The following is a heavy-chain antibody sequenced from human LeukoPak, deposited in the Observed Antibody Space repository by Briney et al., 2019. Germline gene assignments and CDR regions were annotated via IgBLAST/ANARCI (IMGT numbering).Heavy chain of an antibody. Sequence: GGSLRLSCAASGFTFSSYGMHWVRQAPGKGLEWVAVISYDGSNKYYADSVKGRFTISRDNSKNTLYLQMDSLRAEDTAVYYCAKSGTTVVIPIDYWGQGTLVTVSS. CDR3: AKSGTTVVIPIDY. CDR2: ISYDGSNK. D-gene: IGHD4-23*01. V-gene: IGHV3-30*18. J-gene: IGHJ4*02. CDR1: GFTFSSYG.